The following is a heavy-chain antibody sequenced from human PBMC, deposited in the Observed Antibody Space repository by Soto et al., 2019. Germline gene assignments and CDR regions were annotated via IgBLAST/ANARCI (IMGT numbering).Heavy chain of an antibody. J-gene: IGHJ5*02. CDR2: INSDGSST. D-gene: IGHD3-9*01. Sequence: GGSLRLSCAASGFTFSSYWMHWVRQAPGKGLVWVSRINSDGSSTSYADSVKGRFTISRDNAKNTLYLQMNSLRAEDTAVYYCARGVLYYDILTGFLGHNPGTAWGQGTLVTVSS. V-gene: IGHV3-74*01. CDR3: ARGVLYYDILTGFLGHNPGTA. CDR1: GFTFSSYW.